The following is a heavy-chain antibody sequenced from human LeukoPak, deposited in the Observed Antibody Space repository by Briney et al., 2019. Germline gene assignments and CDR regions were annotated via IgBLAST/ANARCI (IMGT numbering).Heavy chain of an antibody. Sequence: PGGSLRLSCAASGFSFSNYWMSWVRQAPGKGLEWVANIKQDGSEQYYVDSVKGRFTISRDNAKNSLYLQMNSLRAEDTAVYYCASVNVLERLAIDYWGQGTLVTVSS. V-gene: IGHV3-7*01. CDR1: GFSFSNYW. D-gene: IGHD3-3*01. CDR3: ASVNVLERLAIDY. J-gene: IGHJ4*02. CDR2: IKQDGSEQ.